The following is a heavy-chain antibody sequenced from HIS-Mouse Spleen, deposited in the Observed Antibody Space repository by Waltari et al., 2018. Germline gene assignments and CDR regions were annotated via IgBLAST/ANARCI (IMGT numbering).Heavy chain of an antibody. J-gene: IGHJ2*01. CDR2: SNPNRGGT. D-gene: IGHD5-12*01. V-gene: IGHV1-2*02. CDR3: ARPDPGSGIGYDYWYFDL. Sequence: QVQLVQSGAEVKKPGASVKVSCKASGYTFTGYYLHWVRQAPGQGLEWRGRSNPNRGGTNNEKKVQGRVTMTRETSISTAYMELSRLRSDDTAVYYCARPDPGSGIGYDYWYFDLWGRGTLVTVSS. CDR1: GYTFTGYY.